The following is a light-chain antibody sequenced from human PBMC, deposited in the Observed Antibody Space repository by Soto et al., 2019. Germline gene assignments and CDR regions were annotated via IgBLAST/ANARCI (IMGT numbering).Light chain of an antibody. CDR3: QQYNSYSRT. CDR2: DAS. J-gene: IGKJ1*01. V-gene: IGKV1-5*01. Sequence: IQMTQSPCILSASVGVTVTITCRVSQSISSWLAWYQQKPGKASKLLFYDASSLESRVPSRFSGSRSGTEFTLTISSLQPDDFATYYCQQYNSYSRTFGQGTKVDIK. CDR1: QSISSW.